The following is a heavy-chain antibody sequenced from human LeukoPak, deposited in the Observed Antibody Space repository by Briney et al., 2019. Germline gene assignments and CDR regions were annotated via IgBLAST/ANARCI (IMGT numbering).Heavy chain of an antibody. D-gene: IGHD3-9*01. CDR3: ARDKGYDILTGYYFDP. J-gene: IGHJ5*02. CDR2: IYYSGST. CDR1: GGSISSGDYY. V-gene: IGHV4-30-4*01. Sequence: SETLSLTCTVSGGSISSGDYYWSWIRQPPGKGLEWIGYIYYSGSTYYNPSLKSRVTISVDTSKNQFSLKLSSVTAADTAVYYCARDKGYDILTGYYFDPGGQGTLVTVSS.